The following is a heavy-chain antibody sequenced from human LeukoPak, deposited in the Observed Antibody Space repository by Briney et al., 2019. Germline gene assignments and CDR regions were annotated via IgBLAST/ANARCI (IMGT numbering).Heavy chain of an antibody. V-gene: IGHV1-2*02. CDR1: GYTFSGFY. D-gene: IGHD1-26*01. CDR3: ARDLGSGSYYRGDKRYWYFDL. CDR2: INPNSGVT. Sequence: ASVKVSCKASGYTFSGFYIHWVRQAPGQGLEWMGWINPNSGVTNYAQKFQGRVTITRNTSISTAYMELSSLRSEDTAAYYCARDLGSGSYYRGDKRYWYFDLWGRGTLVTVSS. J-gene: IGHJ2*01.